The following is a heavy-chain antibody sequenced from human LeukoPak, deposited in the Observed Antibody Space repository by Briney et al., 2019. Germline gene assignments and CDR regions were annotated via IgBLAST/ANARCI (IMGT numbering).Heavy chain of an antibody. CDR1: GHTFTSYG. J-gene: IGHJ6*02. CDR3: ARDPRITIFGVVIISYYYYGMDV. Sequence: ASVKVSCKASGHTFTSYGISWVRQAPGQGLEWMGWISAYNGNTNYAQKLQGRVTMTTDTSTSTAYMELRSLRSDDTAVYYCARDPRITIFGVVIISYYYYGMDVWGQGTTVTVSS. CDR2: ISAYNGNT. D-gene: IGHD3-3*01. V-gene: IGHV1-18*01.